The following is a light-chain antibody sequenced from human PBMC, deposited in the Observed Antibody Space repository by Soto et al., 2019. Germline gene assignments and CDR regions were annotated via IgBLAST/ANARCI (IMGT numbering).Light chain of an antibody. Sequence: QSALTQPPSASGTPGQRVTISCSGSNSNIGSNSLSWYQHLPGTAPKLLIYNNNQRPSGVPDRFSGSKSGTSASLAISGLQSEDEADYYCAAWDGSLNGPVFGGGTKVTVL. CDR1: NSNIGSNS. CDR2: NNN. J-gene: IGLJ2*01. V-gene: IGLV1-44*01. CDR3: AAWDGSLNGPV.